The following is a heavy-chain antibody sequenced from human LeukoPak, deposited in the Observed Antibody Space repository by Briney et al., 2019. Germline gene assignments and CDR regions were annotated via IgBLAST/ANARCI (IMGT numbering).Heavy chain of an antibody. J-gene: IGHJ5*02. CDR1: GGSISSYY. CDR3: AGYDFWSGYYTGNWFDP. Sequence: SETLSLTCTVSGGSISSYYWSWIRQPPGKGLEWLGYIYYSGSTNYNPSLKSRVTISVDTSKNQFSLKLSSVTAANTAVYYCAGYDFWSGYYTGNWFDPWGQGTLVTVSS. CDR2: IYYSGST. D-gene: IGHD3-3*01. V-gene: IGHV4-59*01.